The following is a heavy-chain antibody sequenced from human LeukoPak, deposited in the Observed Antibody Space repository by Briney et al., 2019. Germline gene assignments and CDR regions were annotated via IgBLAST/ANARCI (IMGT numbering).Heavy chain of an antibody. J-gene: IGHJ6*02. CDR2: IYTSGST. D-gene: IGHD3-22*01. CDR1: GGPISSYY. CDR3: AREKDSSGYYSLNYYYYGMDV. V-gene: IGHV4-4*07. Sequence: SETVSLACTVSGGPISSYYWSWIPQPAGKGLEWIGRIYTSGSTNYNPSLKSRVTMSVDTSKNQFSLKLSSVTAADTAVYYCAREKDSSGYYSLNYYYYGMDVWGQGTTVTVSS.